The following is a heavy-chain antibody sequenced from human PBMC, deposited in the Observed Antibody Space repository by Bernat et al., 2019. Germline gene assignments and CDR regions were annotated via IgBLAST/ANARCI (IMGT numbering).Heavy chain of an antibody. J-gene: IGHJ6*02. CDR1: GYTFTSYG. Sequence: QVQLVQSGAEVKKPGASVKVSCKASGYTFTSYGISWVRQAPGQGLEWMGWISAYNGNTNYAQKLQGRVTMTTDTSTNTAYMELRILRSDDTAVYYCARVVQQLPPSYYGMDVWGQGTTVTVSS. CDR2: ISAYNGNT. CDR3: ARVVQQLPPSYYGMDV. V-gene: IGHV1-18*01. D-gene: IGHD6-13*01.